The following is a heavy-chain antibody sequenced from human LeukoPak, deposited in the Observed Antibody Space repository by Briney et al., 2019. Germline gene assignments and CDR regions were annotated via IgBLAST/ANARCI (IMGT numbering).Heavy chain of an antibody. Sequence: PSETLSLTCTVSGDSIRSHYWSWIRQPPGKGLEWLGYIYYSGNTNYNPSFKSRVTISVDTSKDHFSLKLTSVTAADTALYYCARQRGVHCISTSCLYLDAFDIWGQGTMVTVSS. CDR1: GDSIRSHY. CDR2: IYYSGNT. J-gene: IGHJ3*02. D-gene: IGHD2-2*01. CDR3: ARQRGVHCISTSCLYLDAFDI. V-gene: IGHV4-59*08.